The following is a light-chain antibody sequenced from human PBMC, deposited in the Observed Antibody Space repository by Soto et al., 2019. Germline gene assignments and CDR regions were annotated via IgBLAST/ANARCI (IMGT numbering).Light chain of an antibody. CDR1: QSVGTS. Sequence: EIVMTQSPATLSVSPGERGTLSCGASQSVGTSVAWYQQKPGQAPRLLIYGVSTRATGIPARFSGSGSGSAFTLNINSLQSEDFAVYYCQQYHSGPQTFGQGTKVDIK. CDR3: QQYHSGPQT. CDR2: GVS. V-gene: IGKV3-15*01. J-gene: IGKJ1*01.